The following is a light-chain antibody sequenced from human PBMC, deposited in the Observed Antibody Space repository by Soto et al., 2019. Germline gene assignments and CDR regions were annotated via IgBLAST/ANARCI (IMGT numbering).Light chain of an antibody. J-gene: IGKJ3*01. CDR3: QQYNRWPFT. CDR1: QSVSNN. V-gene: IGKV3-15*01. Sequence: EIVLTQSPGTLSLSPGERATLSCRASQSVSNNYLAWYQQKPGQAPRLLIYGASTRATGIPDRFSGSGSGTEFTLTISSLQSGDFAVYYCQQYNRWPFTFGPGTKVDIK. CDR2: GAS.